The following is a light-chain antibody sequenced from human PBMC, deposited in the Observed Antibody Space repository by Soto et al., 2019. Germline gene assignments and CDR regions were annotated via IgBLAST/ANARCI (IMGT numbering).Light chain of an antibody. CDR3: QQYGSYRALT. J-gene: IGKJ4*01. Sequence: EIVLTQSPGTLSLSPGERATLSCRASQSVSSSYLAWYQQKPGQAPRLLIYGASSRATGIPDRFSGSGSGTDFTLTISRLEPEDFAVYYCQQYGSYRALTVGGGTKVDSK. CDR2: GAS. V-gene: IGKV3-20*01. CDR1: QSVSSSY.